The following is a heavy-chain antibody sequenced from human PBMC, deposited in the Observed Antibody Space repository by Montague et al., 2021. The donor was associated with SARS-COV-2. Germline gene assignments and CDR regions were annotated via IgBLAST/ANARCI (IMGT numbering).Heavy chain of an antibody. CDR1: GGSISSGSYF. CDR2: THYTGST. D-gene: IGHD6-25*01. Sequence: SETLSLTCTVSGGSISSGSYFWGWIRQPPGKGLEHIGSTHYTGSTYSTSLKSRVTMSTDTSKNQFFLALSSVTAADTAVYYCARLLCSGACTWFDPWGQGTLVTVSS. J-gene: IGHJ5*02. CDR3: ARLLCSGACTWFDP. V-gene: IGHV4-39*01.